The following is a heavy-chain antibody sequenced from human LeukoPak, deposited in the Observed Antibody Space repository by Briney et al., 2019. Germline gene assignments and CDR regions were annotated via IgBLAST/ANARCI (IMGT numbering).Heavy chain of an antibody. D-gene: IGHD1-26*01. V-gene: IGHV1-69*01. Sequence: SVKVSCRASGGTFSSYAISWVRQAPGQGLEWMGGIIPIFGTANYAQKFQGRVTITADESTSTAYMELSSLRSEDTAVYYCARAGRDSGSYFGATLWGSSLGYAAFDIWGQGTMVTVSS. J-gene: IGHJ3*02. CDR1: GGTFSSYA. CDR3: ARAGRDSGSYFGATLWGSSLGYAAFDI. CDR2: IIPIFGTA.